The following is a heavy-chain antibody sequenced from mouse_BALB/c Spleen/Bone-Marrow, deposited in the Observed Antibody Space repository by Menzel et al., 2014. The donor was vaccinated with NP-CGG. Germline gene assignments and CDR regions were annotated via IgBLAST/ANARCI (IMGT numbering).Heavy chain of an antibody. CDR2: IDPENGDT. Sequence: EVQLQQSGAELVRSGASVKLSCTATGFNIKDYYMHWVKQRPEQGLEWNGWIDPENGDTEYAPKFQGKATMTADTSSNTAYLQLSSLTSEDTAVYYCNGNYYAMDYWGQGTSVTVSP. V-gene: IGHV14-4*02. CDR3: NGNYYAMDY. CDR1: GFNIKDYY. D-gene: IGHD2-1*01. J-gene: IGHJ4*01.